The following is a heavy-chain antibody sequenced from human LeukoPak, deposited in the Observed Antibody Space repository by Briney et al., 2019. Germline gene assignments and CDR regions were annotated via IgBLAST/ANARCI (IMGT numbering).Heavy chain of an antibody. J-gene: IGHJ3*02. V-gene: IGHV4-30-4*08. D-gene: IGHD1-26*01. CDR2: IYYSGST. Sequence: SETLSLTCTVSVGSISSGDYYWSWIRQPPGKGLEWIGYIYYSGSTYYNPSLKSRVTISVDTSKNQFSLKLSSVTAADTAVYYCAGPKGGWYSGSRGAFDIWGQGTMVTVSS. CDR1: VGSISSGDYY. CDR3: AGPKGGWYSGSRGAFDI.